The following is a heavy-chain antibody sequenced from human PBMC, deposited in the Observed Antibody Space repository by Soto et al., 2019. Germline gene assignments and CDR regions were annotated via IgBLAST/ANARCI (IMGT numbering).Heavy chain of an antibody. Sequence: SETLSLTCAVYGGSLSGYYWSWIRQPPGKGLEWIGEIKHSESTNYNPTLKTRLTMSVDTSKKGFSLKLSSVTAADTAVYYCARGRSSYASSWTAAIVSYNWFDPWGQGTLVTVSS. CDR3: ARGRSSYASSWTAAIVSYNWFDP. CDR1: GGSLSGYY. CDR2: IKHSEST. V-gene: IGHV4-34*01. J-gene: IGHJ5*02. D-gene: IGHD6-13*01.